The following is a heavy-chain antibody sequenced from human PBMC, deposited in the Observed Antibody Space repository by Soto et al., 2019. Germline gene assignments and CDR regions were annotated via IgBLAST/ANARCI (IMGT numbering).Heavy chain of an antibody. CDR3: AKDWRSVLRYFDWFPDY. CDR2: ISGSGGST. D-gene: IGHD3-9*01. V-gene: IGHV3-23*01. Sequence: GGSLRLSCAASGFTFSSYAMSWVRQAPGKGLEWVSAISGSGGSTYYADSVKGRFTISRDNSKNTLYLQMNSLRAEDTAVYYCAKDWRSVLRYFDWFPDYWGQGTLVTVSS. J-gene: IGHJ4*02. CDR1: GFTFSSYA.